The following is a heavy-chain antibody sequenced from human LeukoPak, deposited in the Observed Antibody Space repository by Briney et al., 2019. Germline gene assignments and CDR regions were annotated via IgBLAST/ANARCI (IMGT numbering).Heavy chain of an antibody. CDR1: GGSFSGYY. CDR3: AAGLWDIVVVPAAMRVGHWFDP. J-gene: IGHJ5*02. Sequence: VTLSLTSAFHGGSFSGYYWSSIRQPPGKGLGWIGEINHNVSTNYIPSLKSRLTISVDTTKNHFFLKVSSVTAADTAVYYGAAGLWDIVVVPAAMRVGHWFDPCGQGTLVTVFS. D-gene: IGHD2-2*01. V-gene: IGHV4-34*01. CDR2: INHNVST.